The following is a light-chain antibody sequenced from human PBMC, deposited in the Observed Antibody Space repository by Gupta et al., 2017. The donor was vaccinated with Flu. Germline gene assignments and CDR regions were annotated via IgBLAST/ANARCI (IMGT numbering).Light chain of an antibody. Sequence: DIPMTQSPSTLSASVGDRVTITCRASQSISSWLAWYQQKPGKAPKLLIYKASSLESGVPSRISGSGSGTEFTLTISSLQPDDFATYYCQQYKSPRDSFGQGTKLEIK. J-gene: IGKJ2*03. CDR2: KAS. V-gene: IGKV1-5*03. CDR3: QQYKSPRDS. CDR1: QSISSW.